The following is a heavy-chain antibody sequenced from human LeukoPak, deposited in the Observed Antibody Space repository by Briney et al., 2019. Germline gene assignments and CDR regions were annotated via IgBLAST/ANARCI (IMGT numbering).Heavy chain of an antibody. Sequence: SETLSLTCPVSGGSISSYYWSWIRQPPGKGLEWIGYIYYSGSTNYNPSLKGRVTISVDTSKNQFSLKLSSVTAADTAVYYCAREITMVRGVFDYWGQGTLVTVSS. CDR2: IYYSGST. D-gene: IGHD3-10*01. V-gene: IGHV4-59*01. CDR1: GGSISSYY. J-gene: IGHJ4*02. CDR3: AREITMVRGVFDY.